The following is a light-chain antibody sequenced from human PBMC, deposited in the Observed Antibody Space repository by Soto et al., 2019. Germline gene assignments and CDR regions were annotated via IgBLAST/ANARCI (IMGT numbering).Light chain of an antibody. CDR3: AVWDDTLKGVI. CDR2: SNV. CDR1: RLNIGSNL. V-gene: IGLV1-44*01. J-gene: IGLJ2*01. Sequence: QSVLTQAPSASGAPGQRVSISCSGGRLNIGSNLVNWYQQLPETAPKLLIFSNVQRPSGVPDRFSGSKSGTSASLAISGLQSEDEGDYYCAVWDDTLKGVIFGGGTKLTVL.